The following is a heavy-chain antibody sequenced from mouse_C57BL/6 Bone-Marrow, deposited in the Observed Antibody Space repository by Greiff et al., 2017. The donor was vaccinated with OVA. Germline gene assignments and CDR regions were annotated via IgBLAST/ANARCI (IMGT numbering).Heavy chain of an antibody. CDR2: FHPYNDDT. D-gene: IGHD2-1*01. J-gene: IGHJ4*01. V-gene: IGHV1-47*01. Sequence: LVESGAELVKPGASVKMSCKASGYTFTTYPIEWLKQNHGKSLEWIGNFHPYNDDTKYNEKFKGKATLTVEKSSSTVYLELSRLTSDDSAVYYCARGDGNRGGIYAMDYWGQGTSVTVSS. CDR1: GYTFTTYP. CDR3: ARGDGNRGGIYAMDY.